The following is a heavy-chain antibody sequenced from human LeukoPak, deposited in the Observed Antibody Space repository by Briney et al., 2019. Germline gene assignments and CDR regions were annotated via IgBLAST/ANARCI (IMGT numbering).Heavy chain of an antibody. CDR2: IRCNRSTI. V-gene: IGHV3-48*01. CDR3: ASGCCCDCYSDAFEI. D-gene: IGHD2-21*02. CDR1: GLLHSNYN. Sequence: GRSLRLFCGASGLLHSNYNMNWVTQPPREALVEVSYIRCNRSTIYYADSVKGRFTISRDNAKISLYLQMNILRAEDTAVYYCASGCCCDCYSDAFEIWGQGSMVTVSS. J-gene: IGHJ3*02.